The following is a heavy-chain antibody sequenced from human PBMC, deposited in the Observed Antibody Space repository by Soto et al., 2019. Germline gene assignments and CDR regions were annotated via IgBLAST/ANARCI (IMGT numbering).Heavy chain of an antibody. J-gene: IGHJ3*02. V-gene: IGHV4-30-4*01. CDR2: IYYSGIT. Sequence: QVQLQESGPGLVKPSQTLSLTCTVSGGSISSGDYYWSWIRQPPGKGLEWIGYIYYSGITYYMPSLKSRATLSVDTPKNQFSLNLNSVTAADTAVDYCARAFGYVHSSDDSLKDVFDIWGQGTLVTVSS. CDR3: ARAFGYVHSSDDSLKDVFDI. D-gene: IGHD6-19*01. CDR1: GGSISSGDYY.